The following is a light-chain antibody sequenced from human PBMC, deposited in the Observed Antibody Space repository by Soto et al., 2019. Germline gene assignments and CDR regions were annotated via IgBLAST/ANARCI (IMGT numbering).Light chain of an antibody. Sequence: EIVLTQSPGTLSLSPGERATLSCRASQSVSRTYLAWYQQKPGQATRLLIYGASSRATGLPDRFSGSGSGTDFTLPIIRLEPEDFSVYYFQQYVSSPRTFGQGTKVDIK. CDR2: GAS. V-gene: IGKV3-20*01. CDR1: QSVSRTY. J-gene: IGKJ1*01. CDR3: QQYVSSPRT.